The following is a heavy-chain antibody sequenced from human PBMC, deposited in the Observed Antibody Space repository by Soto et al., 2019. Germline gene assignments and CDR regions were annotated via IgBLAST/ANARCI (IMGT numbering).Heavy chain of an antibody. CDR3: AREWVIAVAATTFNYFDY. J-gene: IGHJ4*02. D-gene: IGHD6-19*01. CDR1: RFTFRTYA. CDR2: TSYDGTNK. V-gene: IGHV3-30-3*01. Sequence: GGSLRLSCAGSRFTFRTYAIHWVRQAPGKGLEWVAATSYDGTNKYYADSVQGRFTVSRDNSKNILYLQMNSLKPEDTAVYYCAREWVIAVAATTFNYFDYWGQGTLVTVSS.